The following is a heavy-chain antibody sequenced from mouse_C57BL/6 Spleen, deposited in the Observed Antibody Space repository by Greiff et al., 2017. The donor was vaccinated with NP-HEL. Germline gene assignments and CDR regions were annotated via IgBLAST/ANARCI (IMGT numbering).Heavy chain of an antibody. J-gene: IGHJ4*01. CDR2: IWRGGST. CDR3: AKDITTVPNYYAMDY. CDR1: GFSLTSYG. Sequence: QVQLQQSGPGLVQPSQSLSITCPVSGFSLTSYGVHWVRQSPGKGLEWLGVIWRGGSTDYNAAFMSRLSITKDNSKSQVFFKMNSLQADDTAIYYCAKDITTVPNYYAMDYWGQGTAVTVSS. V-gene: IGHV2-5*01. D-gene: IGHD1-1*01.